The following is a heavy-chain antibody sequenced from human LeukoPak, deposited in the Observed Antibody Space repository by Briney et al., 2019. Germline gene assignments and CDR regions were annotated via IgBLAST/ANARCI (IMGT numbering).Heavy chain of an antibody. D-gene: IGHD6-25*01. CDR2: ITDSGGNT. Sequence: PGGSLRLSCAASGFTFSSSGMSWVRQAPGRGLEWVSSITDSGGNTFYADSVKGRFTISRDNSKTTLFLQMNSLSAEDTAIYYCAKRAASGLYYFDYWGRGTLVSVSS. CDR3: AKRAASGLYYFDY. V-gene: IGHV3-23*01. CDR1: GFTFSSSG. J-gene: IGHJ4*02.